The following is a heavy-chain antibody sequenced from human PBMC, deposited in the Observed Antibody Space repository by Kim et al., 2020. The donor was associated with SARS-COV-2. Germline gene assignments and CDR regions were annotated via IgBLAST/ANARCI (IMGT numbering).Heavy chain of an antibody. D-gene: IGHD4-17*01. V-gene: IGHV3-30*04. CDR2: ISYDGSNK. J-gene: IGHJ4*02. CDR3: ARDRSVTTDFDY. Sequence: GGSLRLSCAASGFTFSSYAMHWVRQAPGKGLEWVAVISYDGSNKYYADSVKGRFTISRDNSKNTLYLQMNSLRAEDTAVYYCARDRSVTTDFDYWGQGTLVTVSS. CDR1: GFTFSSYA.